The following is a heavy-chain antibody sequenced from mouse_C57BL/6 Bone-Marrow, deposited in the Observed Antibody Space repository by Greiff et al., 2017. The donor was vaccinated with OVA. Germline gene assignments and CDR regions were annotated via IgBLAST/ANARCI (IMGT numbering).Heavy chain of an antibody. CDR3: TTYDYEDAMDY. Sequence: EVQGVESGAELVRPGASVKLSCTASGFNIKDDYMHWVKQRPEQGLEWIGWIDPENGDTEYASKFQGKATITADTSSNTAYLQLSSLTSEDTAVYYCTTYDYEDAMDYWGQGTSVTVSS. CDR2: IDPENGDT. V-gene: IGHV14-4*01. D-gene: IGHD2-4*01. J-gene: IGHJ4*01. CDR1: GFNIKDDY.